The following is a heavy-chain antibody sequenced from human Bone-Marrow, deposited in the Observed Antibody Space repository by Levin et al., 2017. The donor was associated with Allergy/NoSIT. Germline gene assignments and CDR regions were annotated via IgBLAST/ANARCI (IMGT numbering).Heavy chain of an antibody. CDR1: GFDFTSYT. J-gene: IGHJ4*02. V-gene: IGHV3-21*01. D-gene: IGHD6-13*01. CDR2: ISASGSHT. Sequence: GGSLRLSCAASGFDFTSYTINWVRQAPGKGLEWVSSISASGSHTYFADSVKGRFSISRDNAKASVDLHMNGLRVGDTALYYCVREAINSWYPPYFDSWGQGTLVTVSS. CDR3: VREAINSWYPPYFDS.